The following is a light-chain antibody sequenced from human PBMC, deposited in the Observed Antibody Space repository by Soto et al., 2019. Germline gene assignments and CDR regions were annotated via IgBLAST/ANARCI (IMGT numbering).Light chain of an antibody. J-gene: IGLJ2*01. V-gene: IGLV2-11*01. CDR3: CAYAVSDAVL. Sequence: QSALTQPRSVSGSPGQSVTISCTGTGSDVGGYNYVSWYQQHPGKAPKLMIYDVSKRPSGVPDRFSGSKSGNTASLTISGLEAEDEDDYYCCAYAVSDAVLFGGGTKVTVL. CDR2: DVS. CDR1: GSDVGGYNY.